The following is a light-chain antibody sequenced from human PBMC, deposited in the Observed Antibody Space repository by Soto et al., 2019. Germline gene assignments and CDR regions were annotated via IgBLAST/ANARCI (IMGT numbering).Light chain of an antibody. CDR3: QSYDSSLSGSV. Sequence: QSVLTQPPSVSGAPGQRVTISCTGSSSNIGAGYDVHWYQQLPGTAPKLLIYGNSNRPSGVPDRFSDSKSGTSASLAITGLQAEDEADYYCQSYDSSLSGSVFGGGTEVTVL. CDR1: SSNIGAGYD. J-gene: IGLJ2*01. CDR2: GNS. V-gene: IGLV1-40*01.